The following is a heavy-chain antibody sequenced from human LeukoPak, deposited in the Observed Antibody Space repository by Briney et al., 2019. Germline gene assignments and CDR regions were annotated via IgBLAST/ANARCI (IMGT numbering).Heavy chain of an antibody. J-gene: IGHJ3*01. CDR1: GFTFSEEY. CDR2: VSSSGTTI. V-gene: IGHV3-11*01. D-gene: IGHD3-3*02. Sequence: GGSLRLSCAASGFTFSEEYMSWIRQAPGKGLEWTSCVSSSGTTIYYADSVKGRFTISRDNVKNSLYLQMNSPRVEDTAVYYCAEDGAFSASSFWGQGTMVAVSS. CDR3: AEDGAFSASSF.